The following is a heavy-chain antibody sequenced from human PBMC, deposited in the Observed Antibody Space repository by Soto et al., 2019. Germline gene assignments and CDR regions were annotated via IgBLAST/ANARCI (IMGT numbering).Heavy chain of an antibody. CDR1: GFTFSSYS. J-gene: IGHJ4*02. Sequence: TGGSLRLSCAASGFTFSSYSMNWVRQAPGKGLEWVSYISSSSSTIYYADSVKGRFTISRDNAKNSLYLQMNSLRAEDTAVYYCARPGDPRGIAVAGFTNQKLFNWGQGTLVTVSS. V-gene: IGHV3-48*01. CDR2: ISSSSSTI. CDR3: ARPGDPRGIAVAGFTNQKLFN. D-gene: IGHD6-19*01.